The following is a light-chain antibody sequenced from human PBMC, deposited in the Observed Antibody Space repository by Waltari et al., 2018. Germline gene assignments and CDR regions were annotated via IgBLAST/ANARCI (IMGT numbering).Light chain of an antibody. V-gene: IGKV1-39*01. CDR3: QQSYSTPYT. CDR1: HSISSY. CDR2: AAS. J-gene: IGKJ2*01. Sequence: IQMTQSPSSLSASVGDRVPITCRASHSISSYLNCDQKKPGKAPKLLIYAASSLQSGVPSRFSGSGSGTDFTLTISSLQPEDFATYYCQQSYSTPYTFGQGTKLEIK.